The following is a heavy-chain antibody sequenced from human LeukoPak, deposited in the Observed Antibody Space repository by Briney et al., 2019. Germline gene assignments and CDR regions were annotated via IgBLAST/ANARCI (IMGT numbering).Heavy chain of an antibody. Sequence: ASVKVSCKASGYTFTGYYMHWVRQAPGQGLEWMGWINPNSGGTNYAQKFQGRVTMTRDTSISTAYMELSRLRSDDTAAYYCAREYYDSSGYYYRDYWGQGTLVTVSS. CDR2: INPNSGGT. V-gene: IGHV1-2*02. CDR1: GYTFTGYY. CDR3: AREYYDSSGYYYRDY. J-gene: IGHJ4*02. D-gene: IGHD3-22*01.